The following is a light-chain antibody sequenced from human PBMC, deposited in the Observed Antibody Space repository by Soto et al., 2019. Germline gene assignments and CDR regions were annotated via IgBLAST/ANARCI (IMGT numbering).Light chain of an antibody. Sequence: DIQMTQSPSSLSASVGDRVTITCRASQSISSYLNWYQQKPGKAPKLLIYAASSLQSGVPSRFSGGGYGTVFTLTISSMQPENFASYYSQQSYSTPRTFGQGTKVEIK. V-gene: IGKV1-39*01. CDR3: QQSYSTPRT. J-gene: IGKJ1*01. CDR2: AAS. CDR1: QSISSY.